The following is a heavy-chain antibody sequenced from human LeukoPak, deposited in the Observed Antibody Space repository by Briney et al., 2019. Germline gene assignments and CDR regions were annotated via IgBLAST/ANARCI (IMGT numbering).Heavy chain of an antibody. Sequence: PGGSLRLSCAASGFTFSNAWMNWVRQAPGKGLEWVARIKSKANGETIDYAAPVKGRFTISRGDSKNTVYLQMNSLRTEDTAFYYCATGIYLDYWGQGTQVIVSA. V-gene: IGHV3-15*01. CDR1: GFTFSNAW. J-gene: IGHJ4*02. CDR2: IKSKANGETI. CDR3: ATGIYLDY.